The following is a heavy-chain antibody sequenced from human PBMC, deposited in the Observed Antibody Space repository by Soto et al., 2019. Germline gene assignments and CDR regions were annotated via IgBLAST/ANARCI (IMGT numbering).Heavy chain of an antibody. V-gene: IGHV3-74*01. CDR2: INSDGSST. CDR3: ARGEEDFWSGYPTLFDY. CDR1: GFTFSSYW. D-gene: IGHD3-3*01. J-gene: IGHJ4*02. Sequence: GGSLRLSCAASGFTFSSYWMHWVRQAPGKGLVWVSRINSDGSSTSYADSVKGRFTISRDNAKNTLYLQMNSLRAEDTAVYYCARGEEDFWSGYPTLFDYWGQGTLVTVSS.